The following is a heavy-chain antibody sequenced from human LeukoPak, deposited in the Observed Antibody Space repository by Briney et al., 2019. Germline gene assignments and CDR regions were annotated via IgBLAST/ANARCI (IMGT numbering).Heavy chain of an antibody. Sequence: SETLSLTCTVSGGSVSSGSYYWSWIRRPPGKGLEWIGYIYYSGSTNYNPSLKSRVTISVDTAKNQFSLKLSSVTAAATAVHSCARGGSYRSRWYYGYYYYGMDVWGQGTTVTVSS. CDR3: ARGGSYRSRWYYGYYYYGMDV. J-gene: IGHJ6*02. CDR2: IYYSGST. CDR1: GGSVSSGSYY. V-gene: IGHV4-61*01. D-gene: IGHD6-13*01.